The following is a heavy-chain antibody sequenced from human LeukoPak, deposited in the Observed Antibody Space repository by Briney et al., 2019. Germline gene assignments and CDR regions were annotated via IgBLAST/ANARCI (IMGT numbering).Heavy chain of an antibody. D-gene: IGHD5-24*01. Sequence: SVKVSCKASGGAFRRLDLSWVRQAPGQGLGWMGGFLPIFGTTNYAHKFQGRVTITTDEATSTAYMDLTSLKSDDTAVYYCVRGRDGYNHFDSWGQGTQVTVSS. CDR3: VRGRDGYNHFDS. V-gene: IGHV1-69*05. J-gene: IGHJ4*02. CDR2: FLPIFGTT. CDR1: GGAFRRLD.